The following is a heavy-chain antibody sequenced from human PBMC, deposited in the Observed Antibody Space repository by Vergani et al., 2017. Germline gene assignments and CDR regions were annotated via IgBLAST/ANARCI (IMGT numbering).Heavy chain of an antibody. D-gene: IGHD6-13*01. Sequence: QLQLQESGPGLVKPSETLSLTCTVSGGSISGSSYYWGWIRQPPGKGLEWIGSIYYSGSTYYNPSLKSRVTISEDTSKNQFSLKLSSVTAADTAVYYCARHMKAVGIPIXFDTWGQGTLVTVSS. V-gene: IGHV4-39*01. CDR1: GGSISGSSYY. J-gene: IGHJ5*02. CDR2: IYYSGST. CDR3: ARHMKAVGIPIXFDT.